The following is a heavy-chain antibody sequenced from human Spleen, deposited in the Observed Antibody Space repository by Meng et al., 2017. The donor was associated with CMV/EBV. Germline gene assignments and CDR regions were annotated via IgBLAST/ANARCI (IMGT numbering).Heavy chain of an antibody. J-gene: IGHJ6*02. CDR3: AADDTKSEDSYHCAMDV. V-gene: IGHV3-30*02. D-gene: IGHD1-1*01. Sequence: GGSLRLSCVASGFAFNSYGMHWVRRAPGRGLEWVTFIRYDGRNKYYADSVKGRFTISRDKAKNTLYLQMNSLSAEDTAIYYCAADDTKSEDSYHCAMDVWGQGTTVTVSS. CDR1: GFAFNSYG. CDR2: IRYDGRNK.